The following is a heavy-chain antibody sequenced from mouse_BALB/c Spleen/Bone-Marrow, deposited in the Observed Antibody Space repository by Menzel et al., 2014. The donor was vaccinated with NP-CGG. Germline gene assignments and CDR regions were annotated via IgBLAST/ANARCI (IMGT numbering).Heavy chain of an antibody. CDR1: GFSLISYG. CDR3: AKPVLSGRFAY. Sequence: VKVVESGPDLVAPSQNLTITCTVSGFSLISYGVSWVRQPPGKGLEWLGDIWGDGGTNFHAALKSRLSISKDNSKSQLFLKLNSLQTDDTSTYYCAKPVLSGRFAYWGQGTLVTVSA. V-gene: IGHV2-3*01. CDR2: IWGDGGT. J-gene: IGHJ3*01.